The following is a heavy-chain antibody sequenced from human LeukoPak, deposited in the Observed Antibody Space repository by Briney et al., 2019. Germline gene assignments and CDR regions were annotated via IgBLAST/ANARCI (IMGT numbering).Heavy chain of an antibody. D-gene: IGHD3-10*01. CDR1: GFTFSSYW. Sequence: PGGSLRLSCAASGFTFSSYWMHWVRQAPGKGPVWVSRINSDGSTISYADSVKGRFTISRDNAKNTLYLQMHSLRAEDTAVYYCARDRPNYYGSDGHHYRRDRDYWGRVTLVSVSS. CDR2: INSDGSTI. CDR3: ARDRPNYYGSDGHHYRRDRDY. V-gene: IGHV3-74*01. J-gene: IGHJ4*02.